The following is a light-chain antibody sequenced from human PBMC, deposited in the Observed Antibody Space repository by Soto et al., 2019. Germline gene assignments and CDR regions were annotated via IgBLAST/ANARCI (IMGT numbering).Light chain of an antibody. CDR3: QHYNSRPHP. Sequence: ERGRTQSQATLSVSPGERATLSCRASQSVGSDLAWYHHKPGQSPRLLIYAASTRATGIPVRFSGSGSGTEFTLTISSLQSEDFPVYYCQHYNSRPHPFGGGGMV. CDR1: QSVGSD. J-gene: IGKJ4*01. CDR2: AAS. V-gene: IGKV3-15*01.